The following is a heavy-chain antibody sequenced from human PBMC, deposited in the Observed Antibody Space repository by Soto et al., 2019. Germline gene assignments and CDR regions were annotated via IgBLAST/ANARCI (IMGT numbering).Heavy chain of an antibody. V-gene: IGHV3-23*01. Sequence: GGSLRLSCAASGFTFSSYAMSWVRQAPGKGLEWVSAISGSGGSTYYADSVKGRFTISRDNSKNTLYLQMNSLRAEDTAVYYCANHDQPEPFGVVIIPYYYYGMDVWGQGTTVTVS. CDR2: ISGSGGST. CDR3: ANHDQPEPFGVVIIPYYYYGMDV. CDR1: GFTFSSYA. J-gene: IGHJ6*02. D-gene: IGHD3-3*01.